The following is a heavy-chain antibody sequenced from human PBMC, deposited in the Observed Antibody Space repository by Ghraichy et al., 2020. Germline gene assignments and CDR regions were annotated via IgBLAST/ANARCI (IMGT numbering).Heavy chain of an antibody. Sequence: SEPLSLTCTVSGDSISRTSYYWGWVRQPPGKGLEWIGSIYYGGTTTYNPSLQSRATISVDTSENQFSLKLTAVTAADTAMYYCTSPGYWTGYYYFDYWGPGTMVTVSS. V-gene: IGHV4-39*01. CDR1: GDSISRTSYY. CDR3: TSPGYWTGYYYFDY. D-gene: IGHD3/OR15-3a*01. J-gene: IGHJ4*02. CDR2: IYYGGTT.